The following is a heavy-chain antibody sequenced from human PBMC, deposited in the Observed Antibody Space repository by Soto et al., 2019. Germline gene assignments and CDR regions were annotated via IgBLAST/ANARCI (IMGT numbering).Heavy chain of an antibody. CDR2: INHSGNT. D-gene: IGHD3-9*01. J-gene: IGHJ4*02. CDR3: ARPPGYVTDWYYFDT. CDR1: DGSFIGYY. Sequence: PSETLSLTCAVFDGSFIGYYWSWVRQPPGKGLEWIGEINHSGNTNYNPSLNPSLKSRVTISVDASKNQFSLNLRSVTATDTAVYYCARPPGYVTDWYYFDTWGQGTQVTVSS. V-gene: IGHV4-34*01.